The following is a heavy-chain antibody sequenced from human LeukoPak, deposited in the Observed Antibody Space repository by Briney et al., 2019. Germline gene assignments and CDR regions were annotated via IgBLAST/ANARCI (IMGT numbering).Heavy chain of an antibody. CDR2: IYYSGST. CDR1: GGSISSGGYC. D-gene: IGHD4/OR15-4a*01. J-gene: IGHJ4*02. V-gene: IGHV4-31*03. CDR3: ARHLGADDH. Sequence: SQTLSLTCTVSGGSISSGGYCWSWIRQHPGKGLEWIGYIYYSGSTYYNPSLKSRVTISVDTSKNQFSLKLSSVTAADTAVYYCARHLGADDHWGQGTLVTVSS.